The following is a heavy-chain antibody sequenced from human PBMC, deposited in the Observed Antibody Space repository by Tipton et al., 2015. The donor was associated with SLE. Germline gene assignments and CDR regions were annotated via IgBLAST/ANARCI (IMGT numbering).Heavy chain of an antibody. D-gene: IGHD4-11*01. CDR2: IYYSGST. CDR1: GGSISSSSYY. Sequence: LRLSCTVSGGSISSSSYYWGWIRQPPGKGLEWIGSIYYSGSTYYNPSLKSRVTISVDTSKNQFSLKLSSVTAADTAVYYCARDLASNHPLYYYGMDVWGQGTTVTVSS. CDR3: ARDLASNHPLYYYGMDV. J-gene: IGHJ6*02. V-gene: IGHV4-39*02.